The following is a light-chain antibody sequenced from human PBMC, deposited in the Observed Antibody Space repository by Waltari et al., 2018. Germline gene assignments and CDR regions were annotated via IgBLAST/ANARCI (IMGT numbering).Light chain of an antibody. CDR1: SSDIGDTH. Sequence: QSVLTQPPSASGTPGQRVTIPCSGSSSDIGDTHVNWYKQLPGTAPKLLIYGNTQRPSGVPDRFSGSKSGTSASLAISDLRSEDEADYYCAAWDDNLLYVFGTGTKVTVL. J-gene: IGLJ1*01. CDR2: GNT. V-gene: IGLV1-47*01. CDR3: AAWDDNLLYV.